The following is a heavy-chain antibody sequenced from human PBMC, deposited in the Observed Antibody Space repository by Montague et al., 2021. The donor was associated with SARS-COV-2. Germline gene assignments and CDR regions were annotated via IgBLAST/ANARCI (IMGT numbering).Heavy chain of an antibody. CDR2: IYSSGSI. Sequence: SETLSLTCAVYGGSLSGYYWSWIRQPAGKGLVWIGRIYSSGSINYNPSLKTRITLSVDTSKNQLSLRLNSVTAADTAVYYCARNPGEYYGMDVWGQGTTVTVSS. CDR1: GGSLSGYY. D-gene: IGHD3-16*01. CDR3: ARNPGEYYGMDV. V-gene: IGHV4-59*10. J-gene: IGHJ6*02.